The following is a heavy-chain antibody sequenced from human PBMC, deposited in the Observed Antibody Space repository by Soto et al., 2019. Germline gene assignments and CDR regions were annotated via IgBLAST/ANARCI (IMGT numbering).Heavy chain of an antibody. CDR3: ARLGSEGLLGGGDF. J-gene: IGHJ4*02. D-gene: IGHD2-15*01. Sequence: QVQLVQSGAEVKKPGSSVKVSCKASGGTFSSYVIAWVRQAPGRGLEWMGGIMPIFAATTYAQRFQGRVTITADKPTSTAHMELSSLTSEATAVYYCARLGSEGLLGGGDFWGQGTLVTVSS. CDR1: GGTFSSYV. V-gene: IGHV1-69*06. CDR2: IMPIFAAT.